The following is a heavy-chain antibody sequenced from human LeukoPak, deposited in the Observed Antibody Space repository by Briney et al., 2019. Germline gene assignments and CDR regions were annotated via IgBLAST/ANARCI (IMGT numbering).Heavy chain of an antibody. CDR1: GFTFSSYA. D-gene: IGHD3-10*01. CDR2: ISGSGGST. Sequence: GGSLRLSCAASGFTFSSYAMSWVRQAPGKGLEWVSAISGSGGSTYYADSVKGRFTISRDNSKSTLYLQMNSLRAEDTAVYYCAKDFYGSGSYSSFDYWGQGTLVTVSS. CDR3: AKDFYGSGSYSSFDY. V-gene: IGHV3-23*01. J-gene: IGHJ4*02.